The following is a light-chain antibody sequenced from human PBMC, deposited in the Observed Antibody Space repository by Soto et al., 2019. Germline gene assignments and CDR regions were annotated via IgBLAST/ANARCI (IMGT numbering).Light chain of an antibody. CDR3: QQSFSTPRT. CDR2: ATS. J-gene: IGKJ1*01. CDR1: QSINKY. Sequence: SQSASVGDRVTITCRASQSINKYLNWYQQKPGKAPKLLIYATSTLQSGVPSRFSGGGSETDFTLTISSLQPDDFATYYCQQSFSTPRTFGQGTRVEI. V-gene: IGKV1-39*01.